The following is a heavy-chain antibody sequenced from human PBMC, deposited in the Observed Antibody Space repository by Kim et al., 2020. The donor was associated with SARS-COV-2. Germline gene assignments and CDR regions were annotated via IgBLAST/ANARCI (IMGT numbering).Heavy chain of an antibody. V-gene: IGHV4-34*01. CDR2: INHSGST. D-gene: IGHD5-12*01. J-gene: IGHJ4*02. CDR1: GGSFSGYY. Sequence: SETLSLTCAVYGGSFSGYYWSWIRQPPGKGLEWIGEINHSGSTNYNPSLKSRVTISVDTSKNQFSLKLSSVTAADTAVYYCARGDGYSDYWGQGTLVTVSS. CDR3: ARGDGYSDY.